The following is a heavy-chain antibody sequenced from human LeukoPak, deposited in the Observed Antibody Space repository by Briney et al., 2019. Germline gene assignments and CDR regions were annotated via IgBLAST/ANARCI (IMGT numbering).Heavy chain of an antibody. V-gene: IGHV4-39*01. D-gene: IGHD3-22*01. Sequence: PSKTLSLTCTVSGGSISGSSYYWGWIRQPPGKGLEWIGSIYYSGSTYYNPSLKSRVTISVDTSNNQFSLKVTSVTAADTAVYYCARHPYDTSGSYYCDYWGQGTLVPVSS. CDR3: ARHPYDTSGSYYCDY. CDR1: GGSISGSSYY. J-gene: IGHJ4*02. CDR2: IYYSGST.